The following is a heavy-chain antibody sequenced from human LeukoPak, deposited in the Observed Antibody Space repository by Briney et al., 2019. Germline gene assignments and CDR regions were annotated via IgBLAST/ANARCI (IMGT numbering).Heavy chain of an antibody. J-gene: IGHJ4*02. D-gene: IGHD6-13*01. CDR1: GFTFSSYE. Sequence: PGGSLRLSCAAPGFTFSSYEMNWVRQAPGKGLEWVSYISSSGSTIYYADSVKGRFTISRDNAKNSLYLQMNSLRAEDTAVYYCARGNRGYSSSWYGGYFDYWGQGTLVTVSS. CDR2: ISSSGSTI. CDR3: ARGNRGYSSSWYGGYFDY. V-gene: IGHV3-48*03.